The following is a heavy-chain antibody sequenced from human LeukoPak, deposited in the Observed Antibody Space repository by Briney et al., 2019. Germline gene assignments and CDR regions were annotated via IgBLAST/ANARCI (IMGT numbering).Heavy chain of an antibody. CDR3: ARDPIHRDDYNAA. J-gene: IGHJ5*02. Sequence: PSETLSLTCTISGASISSFYWRWIRQPPGKGLEWIGCINYSGSTNYNPSLKSRVTISIDTSKNQMSLKLRSVIAADTAVYYCARDPIHRDDYNAASGQGALVSVSS. CDR1: GASISSFY. CDR2: INYSGST. D-gene: IGHD5-24*01. V-gene: IGHV4-59*01.